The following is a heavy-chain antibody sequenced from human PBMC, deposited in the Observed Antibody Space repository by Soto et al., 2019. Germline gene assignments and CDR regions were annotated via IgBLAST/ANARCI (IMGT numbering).Heavy chain of an antibody. V-gene: IGHV6-1*01. D-gene: IGHD6-19*01. CDR2: TYYRSKWYN. J-gene: IGHJ5*02. CDR3: TREEAGNNWFDP. Sequence: SQTLSLTCAISGDSVSSNSAAWNWIRQSPSRGLEWLGRTYYRSKWYNDYPVSVKSRITIKADTTKNHFSLQLNSVTPEDTAVYYCTREEAGNNWFDPWGQGTLVTVS. CDR1: GDSVSSNSAA.